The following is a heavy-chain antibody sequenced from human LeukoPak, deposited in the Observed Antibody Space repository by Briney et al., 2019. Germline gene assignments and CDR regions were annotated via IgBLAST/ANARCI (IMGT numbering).Heavy chain of an antibody. D-gene: IGHD6-13*01. CDR2: TFNGRTT. Sequence: SETLSLTCTVPGGSINSHYWSWIRQPPGNGREWIGYTFNGRTTNYNPSLKSRVTMSIDTSSDPFYLRMSSVTTADTAIYYCASRPADSTWPGVFDYWSKGTLVTVSS. J-gene: IGHJ4*02. CDR1: GGSINSHY. V-gene: IGHV4-59*11. CDR3: ASRPADSTWPGVFDY.